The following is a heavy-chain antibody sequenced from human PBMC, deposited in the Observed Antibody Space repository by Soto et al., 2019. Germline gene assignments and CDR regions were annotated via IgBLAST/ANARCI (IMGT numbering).Heavy chain of an antibody. V-gene: IGHV3-23*01. CDR3: AKVIFGVVMTNAFDI. CDR1: GFTFSSYA. D-gene: IGHD3-3*01. J-gene: IGHJ3*02. Sequence: EVQLLESGGGLVQPGGSLRLSCAASGFTFSSYAMSWVRQAPGKGLEWVSAISGSGGSTYYADSVKGRFTISRDNSKNTLYVRRNGVRAEDTAVYYCAKVIFGVVMTNAFDIWGQGTMVTVSS. CDR2: ISGSGGST.